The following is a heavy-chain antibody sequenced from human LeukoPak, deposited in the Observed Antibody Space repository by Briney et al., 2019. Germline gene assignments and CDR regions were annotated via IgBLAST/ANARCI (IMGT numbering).Heavy chain of an antibody. V-gene: IGHV3-9*01. D-gene: IGHD4-17*01. Sequence: GGSLRLSCAASGFTFDDYAMHWVRQAPGKGLEWVSGISWNSGSIGYADSVKGRFTISRDNAKNSLYLQMNSLRAEDTAVYYCATSTVTTWTYDYWGQGTLVTVSS. CDR1: GFTFDDYA. CDR2: ISWNSGSI. J-gene: IGHJ4*02. CDR3: ATSTVTTWTYDY.